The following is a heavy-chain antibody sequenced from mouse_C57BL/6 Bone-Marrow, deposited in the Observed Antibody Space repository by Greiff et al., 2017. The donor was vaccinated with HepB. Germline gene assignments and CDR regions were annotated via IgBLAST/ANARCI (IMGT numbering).Heavy chain of an antibody. CDR1: GYTFTSYW. CDR3: ARSSSGYVGFAY. J-gene: IGHJ3*01. V-gene: IGHV1-69*01. CDR2: IDPSDSYT. D-gene: IGHD3-2*02. Sequence: QVQLQQPGAELVMPGASVKLSCKASGYTFTSYWMHWVKQRPGQGLEWIGEIDPSDSYTNYNQKFKGKSTLTVDKSSNTAYMQLSSLTSEDSAVYYCARSSSGYVGFAYWGQGTLVTVSA.